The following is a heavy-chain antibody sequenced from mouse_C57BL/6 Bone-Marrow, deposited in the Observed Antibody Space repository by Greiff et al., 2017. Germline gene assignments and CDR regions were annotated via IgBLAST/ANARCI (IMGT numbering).Heavy chain of an antibody. CDR3: TRTYYGNEDFDD. Sequence: EVQLQQSGTVLARPGASVKMSCKTSGYTFTSYWMHWVKQRPGQGLEWIGAIYPGNSDTSYNPKFKGKAKLTAVTSASTAYMELSSLTNEDSAVYYCTRTYYGNEDFDDWGQGTTLTVSS. CDR1: GYTFTSYW. V-gene: IGHV1-5*01. J-gene: IGHJ2*01. CDR2: IYPGNSDT. D-gene: IGHD2-10*01.